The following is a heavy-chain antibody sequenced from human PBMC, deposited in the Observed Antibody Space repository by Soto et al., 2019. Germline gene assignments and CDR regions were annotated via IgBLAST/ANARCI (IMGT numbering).Heavy chain of an antibody. J-gene: IGHJ4*02. D-gene: IGHD3-9*01. Sequence: SETLSLTCTVSGGSISSSSYYWGWIRQPPGKGLEWIGSLFYSGGTYYNPSLKGRLTISVDTSKNQFSLKVSSVTAADTAVYYCARNAKDDWDFDYWGQGTLVTVSS. CDR2: LFYSGGT. CDR1: GGSISSSSYY. CDR3: ARNAKDDWDFDY. V-gene: IGHV4-39*07.